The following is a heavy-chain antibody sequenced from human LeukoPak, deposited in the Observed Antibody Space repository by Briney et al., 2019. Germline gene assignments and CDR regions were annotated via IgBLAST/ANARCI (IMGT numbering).Heavy chain of an antibody. CDR1: GFTFSDAW. J-gene: IGHJ4*02. V-gene: IGHV3-15*01. Sequence: PGGSLRLSCAASGFTFSDAWMSWVRQAAGKGLEWVGRIKRDIDGGTTDYAAPVKGRFTISRDDSKNTLYLQMNSLRIEDTAMYYCTTDPPGDYWGQGNLVTVSS. CDR3: TTDPPGDY. CDR2: IKRDIDGGTT.